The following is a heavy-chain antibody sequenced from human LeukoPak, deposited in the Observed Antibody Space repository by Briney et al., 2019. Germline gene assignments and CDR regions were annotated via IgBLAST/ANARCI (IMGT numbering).Heavy chain of an antibody. J-gene: IGHJ6*02. CDR2: ISYDGSNK. CDR3: AKYDLIYGMDV. D-gene: IGHD3-3*01. Sequence: PGGSLRLSCAASGFTFSSYGMHWVRQAPGKGLEWVAVISYDGSNKYYADSVKGRFTISRDNSKNTLYLQMNSLRAEDTAVYYCAKYDLIYGMDVWGQGTTVTVSS. V-gene: IGHV3-30*18. CDR1: GFTFSSYG.